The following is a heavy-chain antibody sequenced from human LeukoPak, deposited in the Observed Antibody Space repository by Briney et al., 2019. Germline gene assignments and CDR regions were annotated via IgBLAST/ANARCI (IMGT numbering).Heavy chain of an antibody. CDR2: ISSNGGST. D-gene: IGHD3-22*01. J-gene: IGHJ4*02. CDR3: VKDSSYDSSGY. CDR1: GFTFSSYA. V-gene: IGHV3-64D*06. Sequence: GGSLRLSCSASGFTFSSYAMHWVRQAPGKGLEHVSAISSNGGSTYYADSVKGRFTISRDNSKNTLYLQMSSLRAEDMAVYYCVKDSSYDSSGYWGQGTLVTVSS.